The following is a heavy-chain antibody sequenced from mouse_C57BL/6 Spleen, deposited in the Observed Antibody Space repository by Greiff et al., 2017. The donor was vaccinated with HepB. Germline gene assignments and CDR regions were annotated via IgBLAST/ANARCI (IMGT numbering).Heavy chain of an antibody. Sequence: QVQLQQSGAELARPGASVKLSCKASGYTFTSYGISWVKQRTGQGLEWNGEIYPRSGNTYYNEKFKGKATLTADKSSSTAYMELRSLTSEDSAVYFCARKDYGSSYYFDYWGQGTTLTVSS. V-gene: IGHV1-81*01. J-gene: IGHJ2*01. D-gene: IGHD1-1*01. CDR2: IYPRSGNT. CDR3: ARKDYGSSYYFDY. CDR1: GYTFTSYG.